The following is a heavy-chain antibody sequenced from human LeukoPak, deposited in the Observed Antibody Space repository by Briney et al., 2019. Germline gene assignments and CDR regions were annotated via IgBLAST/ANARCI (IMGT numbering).Heavy chain of an antibody. CDR2: INSDGNST. D-gene: IGHD3-3*01. CDR3: ARDWSYDFWSGYYMED. V-gene: IGHV3-74*01. J-gene: IGHJ4*02. CDR1: GFTFSNYW. Sequence: GGSLRLSCAASGFTFSNYWMHWVRQAPGKGLMWVSRINSDGNSTSYADSVKGRFTISRDNAKNTLYLQINSLRAEDTAVYYCARDWSYDFWSGYYMEDWGQGTLVTVSS.